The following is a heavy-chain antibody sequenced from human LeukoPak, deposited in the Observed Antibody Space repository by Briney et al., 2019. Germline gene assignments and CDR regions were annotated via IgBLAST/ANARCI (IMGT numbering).Heavy chain of an antibody. CDR3: ARQPYYGSGRLRFDY. V-gene: IGHV3-7*01. D-gene: IGHD3-10*01. CDR1: GFTFSSYW. J-gene: IGHJ4*02. CDR2: IKQDGSEK. Sequence: GGSLRLSCAASGFTFSSYWMSWVRQAPGKGLEWVANIKQDGSEKYYVDSVKGRFTISRDNAKNSLYLQMNSLRAEDTAVYYCARQPYYGSGRLRFDYWGQGTLVTVSS.